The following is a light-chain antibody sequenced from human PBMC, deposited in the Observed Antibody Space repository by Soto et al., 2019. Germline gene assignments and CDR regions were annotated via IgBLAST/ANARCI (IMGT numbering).Light chain of an antibody. J-gene: IGLJ3*02. CDR1: SSDVGGYNY. V-gene: IGLV2-14*01. Sequence: HSVLTQPASVSGSPGQSITISCTGTSSDVGGYNYVSWYQQHPGKAPKLMIYEVSYRPSGVSNRFSGSKSGNTASLTISGLQAEDEADYYCSSYTTSSTRVFGGGTKVTVL. CDR2: EVS. CDR3: SSYTTSSTRV.